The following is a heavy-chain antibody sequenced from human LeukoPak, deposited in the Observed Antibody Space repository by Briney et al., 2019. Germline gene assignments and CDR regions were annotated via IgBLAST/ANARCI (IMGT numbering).Heavy chain of an antibody. D-gene: IGHD6-19*01. CDR1: VDAFSICA. CDR3: ALGGWYFDY. Sequence: ASVKVSCGASVDAFSICAMHCARHAPAQRLEWMGWINAGNGNTKYSQKFQGRVTITRDTSASTAYMELSSLRSEDTAVYYCALGGWYFDYWGRGTLVTVSS. V-gene: IGHV1-3*01. J-gene: IGHJ4*02. CDR2: INAGNGNT.